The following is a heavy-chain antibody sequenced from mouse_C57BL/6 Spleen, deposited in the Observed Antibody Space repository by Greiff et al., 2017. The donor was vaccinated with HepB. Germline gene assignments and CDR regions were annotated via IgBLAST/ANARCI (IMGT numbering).Heavy chain of an antibody. V-gene: IGHV1-54*01. CDR2: INPGSGGT. CDR3: ARRDYYGSFAY. J-gene: IGHJ3*01. CDR1: GYAFTNYL. Sequence: QVQLQQSGAELVRPGTSVKVSCKASGYAFTNYLIEWVKQRPGQGLEWIGVINPGSGGTNYNEKFKGKATLTADKSSSTAYMQLSSLTSEDSAVYFCARRDYYGSFAYWGQGTLVTVSA. D-gene: IGHD1-1*01.